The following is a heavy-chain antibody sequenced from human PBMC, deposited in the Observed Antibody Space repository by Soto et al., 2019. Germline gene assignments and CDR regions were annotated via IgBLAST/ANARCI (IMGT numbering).Heavy chain of an antibody. CDR1: GGSISSGGYY. J-gene: IGHJ6*02. CDR2: IYYSGST. V-gene: IGHV4-31*03. CDR3: ARDQRSSYYYYGMDV. D-gene: IGHD1-26*01. Sequence: SGTLFLTCPFSGGSISSGGYYLGWIPPHPGKGLEWIGYIYYSGSTYYNPSLKSRVTISVDTSKNQFSLKLSSVTAADTAVYYCARDQRSSYYYYGMDVWGQGTTVTVSS.